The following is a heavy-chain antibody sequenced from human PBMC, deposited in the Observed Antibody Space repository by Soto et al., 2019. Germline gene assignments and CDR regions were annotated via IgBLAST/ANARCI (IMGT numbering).Heavy chain of an antibody. J-gene: IGHJ4*02. V-gene: IGHV4-30-4*01. CDR1: GGSISSGHYY. CDR3: ARYGSGECNRGSCYSPFDY. D-gene: IGHD2-15*01. Sequence: PSETLSLPCTVSGGSISSGHYYWSWIRQPPGKGLEWIGYIYYSGSTYYNPSLRSRVTISVDTSKNQFSLKLSSVTAADTAVYYCARYGSGECNRGSCYSPFDYWGQGALVTVSS. CDR2: IYYSGST.